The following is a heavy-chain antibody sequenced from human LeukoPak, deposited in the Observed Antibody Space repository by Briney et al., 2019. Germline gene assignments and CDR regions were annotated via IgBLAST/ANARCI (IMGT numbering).Heavy chain of an antibody. Sequence: SETLSLTCTVSGGSISSSSYYWGWIRQPPGKGLEWIGSIYYSGSTYYNPSLKSRVTISVDTSKNQFSLKLSSVTAADTAVYYCASFGDSLFDYWGQGTLVTVSS. J-gene: IGHJ4*02. CDR2: IYYSGST. CDR1: GGSISSSSYY. D-gene: IGHD4-17*01. V-gene: IGHV4-39*01. CDR3: ASFGDSLFDY.